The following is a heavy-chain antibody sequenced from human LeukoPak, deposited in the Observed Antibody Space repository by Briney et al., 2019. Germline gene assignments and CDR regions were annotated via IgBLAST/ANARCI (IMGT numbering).Heavy chain of an antibody. CDR3: ARVTAVAGWGFYFDY. J-gene: IGHJ4*02. CDR1: GGSISSGGYY. CDR2: IYYSGST. V-gene: IGHV4-31*03. D-gene: IGHD6-19*01. Sequence: SQTLSLTCTVSGGSISSGGYYWSWIRQHPWKGLEWIGYIYYSGSTYYNPSLKSRVTISVDTSKNQFSLKLSSVTAADTAVYYCARVTAVAGWGFYFDYWGQGTLVTVSS.